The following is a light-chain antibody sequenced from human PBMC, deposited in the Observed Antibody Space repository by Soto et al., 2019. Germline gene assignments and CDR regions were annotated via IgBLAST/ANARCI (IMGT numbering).Light chain of an antibody. Sequence: AIQMTQSPSSLSASVGDRVKITCRASQGIRSELAWYQQKPGKAPDLLIYAASTLQPGVPYRFSGSGSGTDFTLTISNLQPEDFATYYCLHDYNYPRTFGQGTKVDIK. CDR3: LHDYNYPRT. J-gene: IGKJ1*01. CDR2: AAS. CDR1: QGIRSE. V-gene: IGKV1-6*01.